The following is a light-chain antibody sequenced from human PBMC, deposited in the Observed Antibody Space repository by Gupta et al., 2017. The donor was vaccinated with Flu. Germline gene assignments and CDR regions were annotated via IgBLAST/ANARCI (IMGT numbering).Light chain of an antibody. J-gene: IGKJ1*01. V-gene: IGKV1-39*01. CDR1: QDIDNY. CDR2: AS. CDR3: QQSSRSPRT. Sequence: DIQMTQSPSSLSASVGDSITITCRASQDIDNYLNWYQQKPGRAPKLLIYASRLQRGVPSRFSASGSGTDFTLTISSLQPEDFAIYSCQQSSRSPRTFGQGTRVELK.